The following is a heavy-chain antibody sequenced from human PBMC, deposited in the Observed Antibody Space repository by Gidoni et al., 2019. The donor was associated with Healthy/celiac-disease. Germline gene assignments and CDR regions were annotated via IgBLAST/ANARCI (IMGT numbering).Heavy chain of an antibody. CDR1: GFTFSNAW. D-gene: IGHD1-26*01. Sequence: EVRLVESGGGLVKPGGALRLSGAASGFTFSNAWTSWVRQAPGKGLEWVGRIKSKTDGGTTDYAAPVKGRFTISRDDSKNTLYLQMNSLKTEDTAVYYCTTEVVGAKTDYWGQGTLVTVSS. J-gene: IGHJ4*02. CDR3: TTEVVGAKTDY. V-gene: IGHV3-15*01. CDR2: IKSKTDGGTT.